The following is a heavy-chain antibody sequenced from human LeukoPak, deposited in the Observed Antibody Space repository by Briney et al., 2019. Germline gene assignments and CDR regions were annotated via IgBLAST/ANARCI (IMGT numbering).Heavy chain of an antibody. CDR2: IIPILGIA. D-gene: IGHD3-9*01. J-gene: IGHJ6*03. Sequence: GASVKVSCKASGGTFSSYAISWVRQAPGQGLEWMGRIIPILGIANYAQKFQGRVTITADKSTSTAYMELSSLRSEDTAVYYCARDRDILTGPLNYYYYYMDVWGKGTTVTVSS. V-gene: IGHV1-69*04. CDR1: GGTFSSYA. CDR3: ARDRDILTGPLNYYYYYMDV.